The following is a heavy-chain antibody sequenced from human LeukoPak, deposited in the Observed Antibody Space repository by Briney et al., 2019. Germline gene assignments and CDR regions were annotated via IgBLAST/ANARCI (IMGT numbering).Heavy chain of an antibody. CDR1: GYTFTSYD. J-gene: IGHJ3*02. CDR2: MDPNSGNT. V-gene: IGHV1-8*02. D-gene: IGHD5-18*01. CDR3: ARDHGYCYGFAFDI. Sequence: ASVKVSCKASGYTFTSYDINWVRQATGQGLEWMGWMDPNSGNTDYAQKFQGRVTMTRNTSISTAYMELSSLRSEDTAVYYCARDHGYCYGFAFDIWGQGTMVTVSS.